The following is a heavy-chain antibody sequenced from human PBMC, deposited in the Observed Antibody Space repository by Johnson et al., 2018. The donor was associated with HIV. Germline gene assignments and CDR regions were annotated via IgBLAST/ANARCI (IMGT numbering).Heavy chain of an antibody. CDR2: IYSGDST. J-gene: IGHJ3*02. V-gene: IGHV3-53*01. Sequence: VQLVESGGGVVQPGGSLRLSCVASGFTVISNHMSWVRQAPGKGLEWVSVIYSGDSTNYADSVTGRFTISRDNSKNTLYLQMNSLRAEDTAVYYCARGEQWSLLGAFDIWGQGIMVTVSS. D-gene: IGHD6-19*01. CDR1: GFTVISNH. CDR3: ARGEQWSLLGAFDI.